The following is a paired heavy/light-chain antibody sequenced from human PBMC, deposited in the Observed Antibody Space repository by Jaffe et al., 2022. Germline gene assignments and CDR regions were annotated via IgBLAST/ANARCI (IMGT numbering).Heavy chain of an antibody. CDR1: GYTFTTYG. CDR3: ARDFGAGSYSVY. J-gene: IGHJ4*02. Sequence: QVQLVQSGAEVKKPGATVKVSCEASGYTFTTYGFSWVRQAPGQGLEWMGFISAHNDDIQYARKFQGRVTMTADASTRTVYMELRSLRSDDTAVYYCARDFGAGSYSVYWGQGTLVTVSS. CDR2: ISAHNDDI. D-gene: IGHD3-10*01. V-gene: IGHV1-18*01.
Light chain of an antibody. CDR1: QSLVHGDGNTY. J-gene: IGKJ1*01. CDR2: KVS. V-gene: IGKV2-30*02. Sequence: DVLMTQSPLSLPVTLGQPASISCRSSQSLVHGDGNTYLSWFHQRPGQSPRRLICKVSNRDSGVPDRFSGSGSGTDFTLQISRVEAEDVGVYYCMQGTNWPPTFGQGTVVDIK. CDR3: MQGTNWPPT.